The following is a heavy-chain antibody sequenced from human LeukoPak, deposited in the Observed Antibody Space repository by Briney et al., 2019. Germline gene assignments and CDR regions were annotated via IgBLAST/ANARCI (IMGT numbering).Heavy chain of an antibody. Sequence: PGGSLRLSCAASGFTFSSYAMSWVRQAPGKGLEWVSAISGSGGSTYYADSVKGRFIISRDNSKNTLYLQMNSLRAEDTAVYYCAKDSLGYCSGGSCYSSYWGQGTLVTVSS. CDR2: ISGSGGST. CDR1: GFTFSSYA. J-gene: IGHJ4*02. V-gene: IGHV3-23*01. D-gene: IGHD2-15*01. CDR3: AKDSLGYCSGGSCYSSY.